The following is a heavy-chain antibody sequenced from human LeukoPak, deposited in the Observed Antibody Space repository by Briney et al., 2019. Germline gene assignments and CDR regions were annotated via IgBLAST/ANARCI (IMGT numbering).Heavy chain of an antibody. CDR1: GGSISGGGYY. CDR3: ARTGYYYDSSGYYYGSLEYYFDY. Sequence: SQTLSLTCTVSGGSISGGGYYWSWIRQHPGKGLEWIGYIYYSGSTYYNPSLKSRVTISVDTSKNQFSLKLSSVTAADTAVYYCARTGYYYDSSGYYYGSLEYYFDYWGQGTLVTVSS. J-gene: IGHJ4*02. D-gene: IGHD3-22*01. V-gene: IGHV4-31*03. CDR2: IYYSGST.